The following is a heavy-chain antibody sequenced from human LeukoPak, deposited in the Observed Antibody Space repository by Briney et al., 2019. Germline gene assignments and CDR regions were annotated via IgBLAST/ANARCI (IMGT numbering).Heavy chain of an antibody. D-gene: IGHD6-19*01. CDR1: GYTLTELS. V-gene: IGHV1-24*01. J-gene: IGHJ4*02. CDR3: ATDWPVIAVTGTDY. CDR2: FDPEDGET. Sequence: VASVKVSCTVSGYTLTELSMHWVRQAPGKGLEWMGGFDPEDGETIYAQKFQGRVTMTEDTSTDTAYMELSSLRSEDTAVYYCATDWPVIAVTGTDYWGQGTLVTVSS.